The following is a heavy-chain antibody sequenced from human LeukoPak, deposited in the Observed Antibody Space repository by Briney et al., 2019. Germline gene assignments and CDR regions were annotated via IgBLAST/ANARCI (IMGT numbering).Heavy chain of an antibody. D-gene: IGHD1-26*01. CDR2: IIPIFGTA. CDR3: AREYSGSPNWFDP. Sequence: SVKVSCKASGGTFSSYAISWVRQAPGQGLEWMGGIIPIFGTANYAQKFQGRVTITTDESTSTAYMELSSLRSEDTAVYYCAREYSGSPNWFDPWGQGTLVTVSS. CDR1: GGTFSSYA. V-gene: IGHV1-69*05. J-gene: IGHJ5*02.